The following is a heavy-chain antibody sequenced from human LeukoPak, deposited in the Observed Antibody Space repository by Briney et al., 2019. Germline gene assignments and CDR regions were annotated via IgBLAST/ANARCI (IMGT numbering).Heavy chain of an antibody. V-gene: IGHV1-18*01. J-gene: IGHJ4*02. CDR3: ARDPLYCSGGSCYGTPGDY. CDR1: GYTFTSYG. D-gene: IGHD2-15*01. Sequence: ASVKVSCKASGYTFTSYGISWVRQAPGQGLEWMGWISAYNGNTNYAQKLQGRVTMTTDTSTSTAYMELRSLRSDDTAVYYCARDPLYCSGGSCYGTPGDYRGQGTLVTVSS. CDR2: ISAYNGNT.